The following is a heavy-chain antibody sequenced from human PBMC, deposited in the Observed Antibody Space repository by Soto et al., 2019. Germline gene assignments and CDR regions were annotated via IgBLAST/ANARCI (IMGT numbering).Heavy chain of an antibody. CDR1: GFTFSSYA. CDR3: ARDLPYYDILTGYYRSRAFDI. V-gene: IGHV3-30-3*01. J-gene: IGHJ3*02. CDR2: ISYDGSNK. D-gene: IGHD3-9*01. Sequence: LRLSCAASGFTFSSYAMHWVRQAPGKGLEWVAVISYDGSNKYYADSVKGRFTISRDNSKNTLYLQMNSLRAEDTAVYYCARDLPYYDILTGYYRSRAFDIWGQGTMVTVSS.